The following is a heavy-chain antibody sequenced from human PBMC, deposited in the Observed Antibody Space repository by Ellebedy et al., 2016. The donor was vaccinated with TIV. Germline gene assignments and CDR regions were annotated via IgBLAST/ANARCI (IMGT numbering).Heavy chain of an antibody. CDR3: VRRGGYCSGGSCYSHWFDP. Sequence: GESLKISXAASGFSLSSNYMSWVRQAPGKGLEWVSLIYGDGRTTYADSVKGRFTISRDNAKNTLYLQMNSLRAEDTAVYYCVRRGGYCSGGSCYSHWFDPWGQGTLVTVSS. V-gene: IGHV3-66*01. CDR2: IYGDGRT. D-gene: IGHD2-15*01. CDR1: GFSLSSNY. J-gene: IGHJ5*02.